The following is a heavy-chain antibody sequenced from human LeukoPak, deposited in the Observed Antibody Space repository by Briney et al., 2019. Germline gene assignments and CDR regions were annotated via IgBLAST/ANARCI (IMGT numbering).Heavy chain of an antibody. CDR1: GFTFSSYS. CDR2: ISAIGGST. V-gene: IGHV3-23*01. Sequence: GGSLRLSCAASGFTFSSYSMNWVRQAPGKGLEWVSAISAIGGSTYYADSVKGRFTISRDNSKNTVYAQMDSLRGEDTAVYYCARDQPDIRDYYDSSGYYYWGQGTLVTVSS. D-gene: IGHD3-22*01. CDR3: ARDQPDIRDYYDSSGYYY. J-gene: IGHJ4*02.